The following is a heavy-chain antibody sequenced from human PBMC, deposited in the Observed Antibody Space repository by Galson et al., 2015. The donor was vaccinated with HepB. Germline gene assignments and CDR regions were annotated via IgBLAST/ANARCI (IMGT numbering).Heavy chain of an antibody. D-gene: IGHD3-22*01. Sequence: PALVKPTQTLTPTCTVSGFSLSNARMGVSWIRQPPGKALEWLAHIFSNDEKSYSTSLKSRLTISKDTSKSQVVLTMTNMDPVDTATYYCARIRYYYDSSGYYYVIYYFDYWGQGTLVTVSS. J-gene: IGHJ4*02. CDR2: IFSNDEK. CDR1: GFSLSNARMG. V-gene: IGHV2-26*01. CDR3: ARIRYYYDSSGYYYVIYYFDY.